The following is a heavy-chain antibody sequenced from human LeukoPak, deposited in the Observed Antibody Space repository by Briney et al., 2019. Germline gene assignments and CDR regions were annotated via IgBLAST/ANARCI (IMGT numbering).Heavy chain of an antibody. CDR1: GYTFTAYY. CDR2: MNPNSGGT. V-gene: IGHV1-2*02. CDR3: ARQGSNSSGWYPVDD. J-gene: IGHJ4*02. D-gene: IGHD6-19*01. Sequence: ASVKVSCQTSGYTFTAYYRHWLRPAPAQGLEWMGWMNPNSGGTKYAQTFQGRVTLTRDTSISTAYLELSSLTSDDTAVYFCARQGSNSSGWYPVDDWGQGTLVTVSS.